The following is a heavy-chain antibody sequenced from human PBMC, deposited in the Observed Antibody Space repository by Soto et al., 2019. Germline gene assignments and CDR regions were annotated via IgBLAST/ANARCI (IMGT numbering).Heavy chain of an antibody. D-gene: IGHD3-10*01. CDR2: ISDDGNKK. J-gene: IGHJ4*02. CDR1: GIIFRSYA. Sequence: QVHLVESGGGVAQPGKSLRLSCEASGIIFRSYAMHWVRQAPGKGLEWVAVISDDGNKKYYADSVKGRFTISRDDSKNTLYLRMNSVRPEDTAMYYCARNGFHGEYFFDYWGQGTLVTVSA. CDR3: ARNGFHGEYFFDY. V-gene: IGHV3-30-3*01.